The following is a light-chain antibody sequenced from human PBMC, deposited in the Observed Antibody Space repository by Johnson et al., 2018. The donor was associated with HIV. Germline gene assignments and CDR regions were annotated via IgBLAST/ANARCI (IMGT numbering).Light chain of an antibody. CDR3: GTWDTILSAHYV. J-gene: IGLJ1*01. Sequence: QSVLTQPPSVSAAPGQKVTISCSGSSSNIGNNFVSWYQQLPGTAPKLLIYDNNKRPSGIPDRFSGSKSGTSATLGITGLQTGDEADYYCGTWDTILSAHYVCGTGTKVSVL. CDR2: DNN. CDR1: SSNIGNNF. V-gene: IGLV1-51*01.